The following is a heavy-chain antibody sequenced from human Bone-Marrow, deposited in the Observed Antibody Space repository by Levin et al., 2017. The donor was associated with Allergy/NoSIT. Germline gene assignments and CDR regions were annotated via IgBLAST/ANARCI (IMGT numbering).Heavy chain of an antibody. CDR3: ARDRCGNTRCHDAFDI. J-gene: IGHJ3*02. D-gene: IGHD2-2*01. CDR2: IYYSGST. Sequence: PSETLSLTCTVFGASIDSGGYYWSWIRQHPEKGLEWIGYIYYSGSTYYNPSLKSRVRLSVDTSNNQFSLRLNSVTAADTAVYYCARDRCGNTRCHDAFDIWGQGTLVTVSS. V-gene: IGHV4-31*03. CDR1: GASIDSGGYY.